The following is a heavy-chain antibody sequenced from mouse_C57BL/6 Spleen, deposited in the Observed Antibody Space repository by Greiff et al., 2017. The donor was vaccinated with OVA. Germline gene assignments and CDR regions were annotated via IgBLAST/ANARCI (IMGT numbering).Heavy chain of an antibody. CDR1: GYTFTSYW. J-gene: IGHJ3*01. CDR2: IDPSDSYT. V-gene: IGHV1-69*01. D-gene: IGHD2-1*01. Sequence: QVQLQHPGAELVMPGASVKLSCKASGYTFTSYWMHWVKQRPGQGLEWIGEIDPSDSYTNYNQKFKGKSTLTVDKSSSTAYMQLSSLTSEDSAVYYCARGDYGNYKGAYWGQGTLVTVSA. CDR3: ARGDYGNYKGAY.